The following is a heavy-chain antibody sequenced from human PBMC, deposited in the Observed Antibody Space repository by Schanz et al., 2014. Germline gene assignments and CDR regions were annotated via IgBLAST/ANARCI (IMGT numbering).Heavy chain of an antibody. CDR3: AKERAYYGSGSFDY. Sequence: QVQLVQSGADVKKPGASVKVSCKASGNTFTTYGITWVRQAPGQGLEWMGWISANNGKTQYAEKVQGRVTMTADTSTSTAYMELRSLRSDDTAVYYCAKERAYYGSGSFDYWGQGTLVTVSS. V-gene: IGHV1-18*04. J-gene: IGHJ4*02. D-gene: IGHD3-10*01. CDR2: ISANNGKT. CDR1: GNTFTTYG.